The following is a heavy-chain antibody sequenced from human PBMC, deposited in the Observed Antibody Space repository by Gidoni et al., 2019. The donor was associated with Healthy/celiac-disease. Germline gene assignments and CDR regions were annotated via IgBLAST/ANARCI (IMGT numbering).Heavy chain of an antibody. Sequence: QVQLQESGPGLVKPSQTLSLTCTVSGGSIRSGGYYWSWIRQHPGKGLEWIGYIYYSGSTYYNPSLKSRVTISVDTSKNQFSLKLSSVTAADTAVYYCARRAKGFGTGVIDYWGQGTLVTVSS. CDR1: GGSIRSGGYY. V-gene: IGHV4-31*03. CDR3: ARRAKGFGTGVIDY. CDR2: IYYSGST. D-gene: IGHD3-10*01. J-gene: IGHJ4*02.